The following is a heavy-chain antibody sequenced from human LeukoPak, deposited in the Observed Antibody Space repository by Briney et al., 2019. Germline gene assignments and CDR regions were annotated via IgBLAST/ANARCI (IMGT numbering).Heavy chain of an antibody. J-gene: IGHJ6*02. V-gene: IGHV5-51*01. CDR1: GYSFTTYW. CDR2: IYPGDSDT. CDR3: ARRYYGIDV. Sequence: GEPLKISCKGSGYSFTTYWIGWVRQMPGKGLEWMGIIYPGDSDTKYSPSFQGQVTISADKSISTTYLQGRSLKASDSAMYYCARRYYGIDVWGQGTTVTVSS.